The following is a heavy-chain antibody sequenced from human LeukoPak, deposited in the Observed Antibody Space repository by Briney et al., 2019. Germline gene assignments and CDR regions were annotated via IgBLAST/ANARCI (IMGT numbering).Heavy chain of an antibody. CDR2: INPNSGGT. CDR1: GYTFTGYY. J-gene: IGHJ4*02. CDR3: ARDRGSSSPLGY. Sequence: ASVKVSCKASGYTFTGYYMHWVRQAPGQGLEWMGWINPNSGGTNYAQKFQGRVTMTRDTSISTAYMELSRLRSDDTAVYYCARDRGSSSPLGYWGQGTLVTVSS. V-gene: IGHV1-2*02. D-gene: IGHD6-13*01.